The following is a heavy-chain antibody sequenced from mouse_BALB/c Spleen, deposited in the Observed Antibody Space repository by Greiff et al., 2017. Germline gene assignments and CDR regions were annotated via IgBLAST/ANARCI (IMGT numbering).Heavy chain of an antibody. J-gene: IGHJ1*01. CDR3: TRSLLRLFYWYFDV. V-gene: IGHV1-5*01. D-gene: IGHD1-2*01. CDR1: GYSFTSYW. CDR2: IYPGNSDT. Sequence: EVQRVESGTVLARPGASVKMSCKASGYSFTSYWMHWVKQRPGQGLEWIGAIYPGNSDTSYNQKFKGKAKLTAVTSASTAYMELSSLTNEDSAVYYCTRSLLRLFYWYFDVWGAGTTVTVSS.